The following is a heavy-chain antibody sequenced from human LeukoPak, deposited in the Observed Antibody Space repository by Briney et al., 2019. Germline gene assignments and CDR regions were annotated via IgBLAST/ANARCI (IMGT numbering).Heavy chain of an antibody. CDR1: GFTVSSNY. CDR3: ARDRHYDFWSGYYDDY. CDR2: IYSGGST. Sequence: GGSLRLSCAASGFTVSSNYMSWVRQAPGKGLEWVSVIYSGGSTYYADSVKGRFTISRDNSKNTLYLQMNSLRAEDTAVYYCARDRHYDFWSGYYDDYWGQGTLVTVSS. V-gene: IGHV3-53*01. J-gene: IGHJ4*02. D-gene: IGHD3-3*01.